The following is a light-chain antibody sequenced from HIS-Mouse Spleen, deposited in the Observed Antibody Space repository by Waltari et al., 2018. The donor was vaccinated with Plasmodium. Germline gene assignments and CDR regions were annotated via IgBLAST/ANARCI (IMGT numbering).Light chain of an antibody. V-gene: IGKV1-5*03. CDR3: QQYNSYWT. CDR2: KAS. CDR1: PSISSW. J-gene: IGKJ1*01. Sequence: DIQMTQSPSTLSASVGDRVTITCRAIPSISSWLAWYQQKPGKAPKLLIYKASSLESGVPSRFSGSGSGTEFTLTISSLQPDDFATYYCQQYNSYWTFGQGTKVEIK.